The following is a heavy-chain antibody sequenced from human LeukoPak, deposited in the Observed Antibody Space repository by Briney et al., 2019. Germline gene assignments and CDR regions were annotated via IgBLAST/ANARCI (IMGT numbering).Heavy chain of an antibody. CDR3: ARGPGIVGTL. CDR1: GGSFSGYY. Sequence: PSETLSLACAVYGGSFSGYYWSWIRQPPGKGLEWIGEINHSGSTNYNPSLKSRVTISVDTSKNQFSLKLSSVTAADTAVYYCARGPGIVGTLWGQGTLVTVSS. J-gene: IGHJ4*02. D-gene: IGHD1-26*01. CDR2: INHSGST. V-gene: IGHV4-34*01.